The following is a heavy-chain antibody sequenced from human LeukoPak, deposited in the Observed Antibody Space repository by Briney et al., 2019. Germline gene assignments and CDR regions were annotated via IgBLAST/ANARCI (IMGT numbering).Heavy chain of an antibody. D-gene: IGHD2-2*01. J-gene: IGHJ6*02. CDR2: ISSSGGST. V-gene: IGHV3-23*01. CDR1: GFTFSIYA. Sequence: GGSLRLSCAASGFTFSIYAMSWVRQAPGKGLESVSAISSSGGSTYYADSVKGRFTISRDNSKNTLYLQMDSLRAGDTAVYYCAKGPSGVPAAVNYYYSYSMDVWGQGTTVTVSS. CDR3: AKGPSGVPAAVNYYYSYSMDV.